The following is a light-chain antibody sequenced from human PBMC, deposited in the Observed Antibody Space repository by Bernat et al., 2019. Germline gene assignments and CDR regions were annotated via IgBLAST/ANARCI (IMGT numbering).Light chain of an antibody. V-gene: IGLV2-23*02. CDR2: EVT. CDR1: SSDVGSNNI. CDR3: CPFGGVSTSWI. J-gene: IGLJ3*02. Sequence: QSALTQPASVSASPGQSITISCTGTSSDVGSNNIVSWYQQHPGKVPKLMIYEVTKRLSGVSSRFSGAKSGNTASLTISGLQAEDEANYYCCPFGGVSTSWIFGGGTKLTVL.